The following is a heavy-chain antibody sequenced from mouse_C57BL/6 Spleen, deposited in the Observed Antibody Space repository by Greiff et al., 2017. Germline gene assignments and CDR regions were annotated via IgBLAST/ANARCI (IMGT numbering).Heavy chain of an antibody. J-gene: IGHJ3*01. D-gene: IGHD2-5*01. CDR3: ARDSNYVKFAY. Sequence: VQLQQSGPELVKPGASVKISCKASGYSFTGYYMNWVKQSPEKSLEWIGEINPSTGGTTYNQKFKAKATLTVDKSSSTAYMQLKSLTSEDSAVYCCARDSNYVKFAYWGQGTLVTVSA. CDR1: GYSFTGYY. CDR2: INPSTGGT. V-gene: IGHV1-42*01.